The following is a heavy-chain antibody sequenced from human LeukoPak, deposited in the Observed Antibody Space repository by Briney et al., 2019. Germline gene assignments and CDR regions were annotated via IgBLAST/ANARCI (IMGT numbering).Heavy chain of an antibody. CDR3: ARDGSRGMDV. CDR1: GFTFSGSA. CDR2: ISDNGDST. V-gene: IGHV3-23*01. J-gene: IGHJ6*02. Sequence: PGGSLRLSCAASGFTFSGSAMTWVRQAPGKGLEWVSSISDNGDSTYYADSVKGRFTISRDNSRNTLYLQMNIVRAEDTAVYFCARDGSRGMDVWGQGTTVIVSS.